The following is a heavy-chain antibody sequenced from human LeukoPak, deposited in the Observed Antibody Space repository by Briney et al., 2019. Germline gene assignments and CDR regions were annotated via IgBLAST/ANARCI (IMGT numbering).Heavy chain of an antibody. CDR3: ASGELPAAMDY. CDR1: RFTFSNYY. J-gene: IGHJ4*02. V-gene: IGHV3-74*01. D-gene: IGHD2-2*01. CDR2: INGDGSTL. Sequence: GGSLRLSCAASRFTFSNYYMHSVRQAPGKGLVRVSHINGDGSTLGYAASVKGRFTISTDNAKNTLYLQMNSLRAEDTAVYYCASGELPAAMDYGGQGTLVIVSS.